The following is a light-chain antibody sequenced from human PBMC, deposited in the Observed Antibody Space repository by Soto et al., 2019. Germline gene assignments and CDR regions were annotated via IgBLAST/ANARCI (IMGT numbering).Light chain of an antibody. J-gene: IGKJ1*01. CDR2: GAF. V-gene: IGKV3-15*01. CDR3: QQYDNWPRT. Sequence: IVMAESLATLSVSPGIRGHLPCRSSQSVSILLAWYQQKPGQAPKLLIYGAFTRATGFPARFSGSGSGTDFTLTITSLQSEDFAVYYCQQYDNWPRTFGQGTKVDIK. CDR1: QSVSIL.